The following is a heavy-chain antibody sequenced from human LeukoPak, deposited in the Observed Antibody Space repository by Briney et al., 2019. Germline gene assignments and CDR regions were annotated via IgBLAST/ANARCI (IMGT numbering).Heavy chain of an antibody. J-gene: IGHJ6*02. Sequence: GGSLRLSCAASGFTFSSYAMSWVRQAPGKGLEWVSAISGSGGSTYHADSVKGRFTISRDNSKNTLYLQMNSLQDEDTALYFCAKGISVTDYYYGMDVWGQGTTVTVSS. CDR3: AKGISVTDYYYGMDV. D-gene: IGHD2-21*02. CDR2: ISGSGGST. V-gene: IGHV3-23*01. CDR1: GFTFSSYA.